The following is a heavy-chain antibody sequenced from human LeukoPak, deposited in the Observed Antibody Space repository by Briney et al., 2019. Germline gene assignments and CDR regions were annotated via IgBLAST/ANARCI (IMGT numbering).Heavy chain of an antibody. J-gene: IGHJ4*02. Sequence: SVKVSCKASGGTFSSYAISWVRQAPGQGLEWMGGIIPIFGTANYAQKFQGRVTITADESTSTAYKELSSLRSDDTAVYYCARDIHYYDNEAYWGQGTLVTVSS. CDR3: ARDIHYYDNEAY. CDR2: IIPIFGTA. D-gene: IGHD3-22*01. CDR1: GGTFSSYA. V-gene: IGHV1-69*13.